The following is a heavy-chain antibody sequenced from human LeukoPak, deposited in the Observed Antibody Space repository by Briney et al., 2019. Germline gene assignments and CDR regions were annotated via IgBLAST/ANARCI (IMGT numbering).Heavy chain of an antibody. J-gene: IGHJ4*02. CDR3: ARNPYGSGSHNFDF. CDR1: GFTFSSYG. CDR2: ISSSSSTI. Sequence: GGSLRLSCAASGFTFSSYGMNWVRQAPGKGLEWVSYISSSSSTIYYAGSVKGRFTISRDNAKNSLYLQMNSLRAEDTAVYYCARNPYGSGSHNFDFWGQGTLVTVSS. V-gene: IGHV3-48*01. D-gene: IGHD3-10*01.